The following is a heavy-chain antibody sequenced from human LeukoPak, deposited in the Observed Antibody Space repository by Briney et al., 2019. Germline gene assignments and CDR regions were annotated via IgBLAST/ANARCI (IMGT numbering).Heavy chain of an antibody. CDR2: IYTSGST. V-gene: IGHV4-4*09. Sequence: SETLSLTCTVSGGSISSYYWSWIRQPPGKGLEWIGYIYTSGSTNYNPSLKSRVTISVDTSKNQFSLKLSSVTAADTAVYYCARTTILAQRGYYYYMDVWGQGTLVTISS. CDR3: ARTTILAQRGYYYYMDV. J-gene: IGHJ6*03. CDR1: GGSISSYY. D-gene: IGHD3-9*01.